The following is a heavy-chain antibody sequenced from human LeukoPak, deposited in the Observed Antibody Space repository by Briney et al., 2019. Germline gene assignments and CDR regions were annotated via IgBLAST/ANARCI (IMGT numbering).Heavy chain of an antibody. CDR3: ARGGDAAPFDY. D-gene: IGHD5-12*01. Sequence: SETLSLTCTVSGGSISSGTYYWSWIRQPAGKGLEWIGRIYTSGTTNYNPSLKSRVSISADTSKSQFSLRLTSVTAADTAVYYCARGGDAAPFDYWGQGTLVTVSS. CDR1: GGSISSGTYY. CDR2: IYTSGTT. V-gene: IGHV4-61*02. J-gene: IGHJ4*02.